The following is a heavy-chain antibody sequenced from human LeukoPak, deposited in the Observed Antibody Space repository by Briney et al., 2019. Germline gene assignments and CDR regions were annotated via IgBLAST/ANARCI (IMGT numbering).Heavy chain of an antibody. V-gene: IGHV4-34*01. D-gene: IGHD1-26*01. J-gene: IGHJ3*02. CDR2: INHSGST. Sequence: PSETLSLTCAVYGGSFSGYYWSWIRQPPGKGLEWIGEINHSGSTNYNPSLKSRVTISVDTSKNQFSLKLSSVTAADTAVYYCARAQWELRYNDAFDIWGQGTMVTVSS. CDR3: ARAQWELRYNDAFDI. CDR1: GGSFSGYY.